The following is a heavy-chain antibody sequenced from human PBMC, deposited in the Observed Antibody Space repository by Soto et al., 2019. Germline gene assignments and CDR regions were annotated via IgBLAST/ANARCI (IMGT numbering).Heavy chain of an antibody. CDR2: IYPGDSDT. CDR3: ARPADSSGYYSDY. J-gene: IGHJ4*02. V-gene: IGHV5-51*03. CDR1: GYSFTSYW. Sequence: PXESLTISCKGSGYSFTSYWIGLVRQMPGKGLEWMGIIYPGDSDTRYSPSFQGQVTISADKSISTAYLQWSSLKASDTAMYYCARPADSSGYYSDYWGQGTLVTVSS. D-gene: IGHD3-22*01.